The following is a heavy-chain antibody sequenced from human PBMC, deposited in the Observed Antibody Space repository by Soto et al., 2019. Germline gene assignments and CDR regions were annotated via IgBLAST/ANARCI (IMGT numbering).Heavy chain of an antibody. D-gene: IGHD6-19*01. CDR3: ARLHSSGWQDY. CDR2: IYYSGST. V-gene: IGHV4-59*08. Sequence: QVQLQESGPGLVKPSETLSLTCTVSGGSISSYYWSWIRQPPGKGLEWIGYIYYSGSTNYNPSLKSRVTISVDTSKNQFSLKLSSVTAADTAVYYCARLHSSGWQDYWGQGTLVTVSS. J-gene: IGHJ4*02. CDR1: GGSISSYY.